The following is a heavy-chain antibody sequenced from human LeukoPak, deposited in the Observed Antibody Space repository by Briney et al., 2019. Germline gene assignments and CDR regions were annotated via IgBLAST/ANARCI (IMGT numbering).Heavy chain of an antibody. CDR2: IYTSGST. J-gene: IGHJ3*02. Sequence: PSETLSLTCTVSGGSISSYYWSWIRQPPGKGLEWIGYIYTSGSTNYNPSLKSRVTISVDTSKNQFSLKLSSVTAADTAVYYCARHIAAFDIWGQGTMVTVSS. CDR1: GGSISSYY. CDR3: ARHIAAFDI. D-gene: IGHD2-21*01. V-gene: IGHV4-4*09.